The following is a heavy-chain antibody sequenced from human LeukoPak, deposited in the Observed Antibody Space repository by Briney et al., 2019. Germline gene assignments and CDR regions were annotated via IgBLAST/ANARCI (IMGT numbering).Heavy chain of an antibody. CDR1: GFTFSSYA. CDR2: IKQDGSEK. J-gene: IGHJ4*02. D-gene: IGHD3-16*01. CDR3: ARGGQGVMGY. V-gene: IGHV3-7*03. Sequence: PGGSLRLSCAASGFTFSSYAMHWVRQAPGKGLEWVANIKQDGSEKYYVDSVKGRFTISRDNAKNSLYLQMNSLRAEDTAVYYCARGGQGVMGYWGQGTLVTVSS.